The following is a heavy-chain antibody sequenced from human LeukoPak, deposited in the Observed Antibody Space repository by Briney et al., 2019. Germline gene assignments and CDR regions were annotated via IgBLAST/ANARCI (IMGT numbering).Heavy chain of an antibody. CDR2: ISTYNGNT. D-gene: IGHD3-22*01. V-gene: IGHV1-18*04. Sequence: GASVKVSCKASGYTFTSYYMHWVRQAPRQGLEWMGWISTYNGNTSYAQKLQGRVTMTTDTSTSTAYMELRSLRSDDTAVYYCARRTYYYDSSGYYYVGNADYWGQGTLVTVSS. J-gene: IGHJ4*02. CDR1: GYTFTSYY. CDR3: ARRTYYYDSSGYYYVGNADY.